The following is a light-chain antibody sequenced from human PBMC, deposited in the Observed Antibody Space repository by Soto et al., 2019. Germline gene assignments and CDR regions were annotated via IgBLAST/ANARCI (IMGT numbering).Light chain of an antibody. J-gene: IGLJ1*01. CDR2: QDS. Sequence: SYELTQPPSVSVSPGQTASITCSGDKLGDKYACWYQQKPGQSPVLVIYQDSKRPSGIPERFSGSNSGNTATLTISGTQAMDGADYYCQAWDSSTDVFGTGTKLTVL. CDR3: QAWDSSTDV. V-gene: IGLV3-1*01. CDR1: KLGDKY.